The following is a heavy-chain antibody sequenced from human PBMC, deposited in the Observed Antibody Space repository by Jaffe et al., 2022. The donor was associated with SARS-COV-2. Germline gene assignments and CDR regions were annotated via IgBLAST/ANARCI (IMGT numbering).Heavy chain of an antibody. D-gene: IGHD3-10*01. Sequence: EVQLVESGGGLVQPGGSLRLSCAASGFTFRSSWMSWVRQAPGKGLEWVANVKEDGSENYYVESVKGRFTISRDNAKSSLNLQMNSLRVEDTAVYFCARPFYGSGPPLNWGQGTLVIVSS. V-gene: IGHV3-7*01. CDR2: VKEDGSEN. CDR3: ARPFYGSGPPLN. J-gene: IGHJ4*02. CDR1: GFTFRSSW.